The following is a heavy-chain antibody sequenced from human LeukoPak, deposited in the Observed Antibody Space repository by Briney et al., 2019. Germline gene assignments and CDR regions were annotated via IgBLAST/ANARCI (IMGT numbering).Heavy chain of an antibody. D-gene: IGHD6-13*01. CDR3: ARGGGYSTSWYAFMDY. V-gene: IGHV3-21*01. Sequence: PGGSLRLSCAATGFTFSSYSMNWVRQAPGKGLEWVSYISSSSSYIYYADSVKGRFTISRDNAKNSLYLQMNSLRAEDTAVYYGARGGGYSTSWYAFMDYWGQETLVTVSS. CDR2: ISSSSSYI. J-gene: IGHJ4*02. CDR1: GFTFSSYS.